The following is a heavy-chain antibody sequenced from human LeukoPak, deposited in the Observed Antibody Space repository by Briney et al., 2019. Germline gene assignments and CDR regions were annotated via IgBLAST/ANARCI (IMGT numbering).Heavy chain of an antibody. D-gene: IGHD2-8*02. CDR1: GFTFSNYG. J-gene: IGHJ4*02. CDR3: ATYRQVLLPFES. CDR2: ITDSGNT. V-gene: IGHV3-23*01. Sequence: GGTLRLSCAASGFTFSNYGMSWVRQAQGKGLEWVSAITDSGNTFYADSVKGRFTISRDNSKSTLSLQMNSLRAEDTAIYYCATYRQVLLPFESWGQGTLVTVSS.